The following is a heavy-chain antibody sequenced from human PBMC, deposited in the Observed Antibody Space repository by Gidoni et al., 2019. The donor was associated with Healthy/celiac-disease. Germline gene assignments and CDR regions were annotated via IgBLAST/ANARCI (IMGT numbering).Heavy chain of an antibody. CDR2: IYPGDSDT. V-gene: IGHV5-51*03. CDR1: GYSFTSYW. Sequence: EVQLVQSGAEVTKPGECLQISCKGSGYSFTSYWIGWVRQMPGNGMEWMGIIYPGDSDTRYSPSFQGQVTISADKSISTAYLQWSSLKASDTAMYYCARLPHDYSNYVHLVYFDLWGRGTLVTVSS. CDR3: ARLPHDYSNYVHLVYFDL. J-gene: IGHJ2*01. D-gene: IGHD4-4*01.